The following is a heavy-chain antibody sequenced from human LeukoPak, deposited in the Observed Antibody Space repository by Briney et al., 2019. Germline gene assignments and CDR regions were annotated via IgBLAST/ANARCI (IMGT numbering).Heavy chain of an antibody. V-gene: IGHV3-23*01. CDR2: LSGRCGST. D-gene: IGHD3-10*01. Sequence: GRSLRLFCASSGFTFNTYAMSCVRQAPGKGLVGGSTLSGRCGSTFYTDSVKGRFALSRDNPKNRLYLPVKSQRVEDGAVFLCAKDPLGGVTIVHFWCDPWGQENLVTVPS. CDR3: AKDPLGGVTIVHFWCDP. J-gene: IGHJ5*02. CDR1: GFTFNTYA.